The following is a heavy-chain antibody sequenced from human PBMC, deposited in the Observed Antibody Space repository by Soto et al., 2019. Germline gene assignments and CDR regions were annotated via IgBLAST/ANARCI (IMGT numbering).Heavy chain of an antibody. J-gene: IGHJ4*02. CDR3: ARAPQNYYDSSGYPRPFDY. CDR1: GGTFSSYA. CDR2: IIPIFGTA. Sequence: SVKVSCKVSGGTFSSYAISWVRQAPGQGLEWMGGIIPIFGTANYAQKFQGRVTITADESTSTAYMELSSLRSEDTAVYYCARAPQNYYDSSGYPRPFDYWCQGTLVTVSS. V-gene: IGHV1-69*13. D-gene: IGHD3-22*01.